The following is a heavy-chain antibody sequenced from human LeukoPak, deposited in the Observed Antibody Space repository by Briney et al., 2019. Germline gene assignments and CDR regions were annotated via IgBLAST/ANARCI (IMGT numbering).Heavy chain of an antibody. J-gene: IGHJ4*02. CDR3: AREGPRGNSQFDY. CDR1: GFTVSSNY. V-gene: IGHV3-33*08. D-gene: IGHD2/OR15-2a*01. CDR2: IWYDGSNK. Sequence: GGSLRLSCAASGFTVSSNYMSWVRQAPGKGLEWVALIWYDGSNKYYTDSVKGRLTISRDNSKNTLYLQMNSLRAEDTAIYYCAREGPRGNSQFDYWGQGTLVTVSS.